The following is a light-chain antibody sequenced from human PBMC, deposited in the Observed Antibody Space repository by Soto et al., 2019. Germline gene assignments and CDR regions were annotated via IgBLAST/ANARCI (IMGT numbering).Light chain of an antibody. CDR3: ISYAGSNNLV. Sequence: QSVLTQPPSASGSPGQSVTISCTGTSSDVGGYNYVSWYQQHPGKAPKLMIYEVSKRPSGVPDRFSGSESGNTASLTVSGLQAEDEADYYCISYAGSNNLVFGGGTKVTVL. V-gene: IGLV2-8*01. J-gene: IGLJ2*01. CDR1: SSDVGGYNY. CDR2: EVS.